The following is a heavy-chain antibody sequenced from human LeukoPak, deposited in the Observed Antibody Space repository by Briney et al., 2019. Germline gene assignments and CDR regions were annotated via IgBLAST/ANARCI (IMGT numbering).Heavy chain of an antibody. V-gene: IGHV4-34*01. CDR1: GRSFSGYY. CDR3: ARVRQLVGIYYYYYYMDV. CDR2: INHSGST. J-gene: IGHJ6*03. D-gene: IGHD6-6*01. Sequence: SETLSLTCAVYGRSFSGYYWSWIRQPPGKGLEWIGEINHSGSTNYNPSLKSRVTISVDTSKNQFSLKLSSVTAADTAVYYCARVRQLVGIYYYYYYMDVWGKGTTVTASS.